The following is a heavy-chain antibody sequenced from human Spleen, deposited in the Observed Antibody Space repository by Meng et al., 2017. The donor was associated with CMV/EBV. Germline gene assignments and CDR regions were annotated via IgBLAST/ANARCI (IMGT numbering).Heavy chain of an antibody. J-gene: IGHJ4*02. CDR3: ARVPDSRAPEDDY. V-gene: IGHV1-69*05. D-gene: IGHD6-6*01. CDR1: GGTFSSYA. Sequence: CTASGGTFSSYAINWVRQAPGHGLEWIGNIIPMFRKTNYAQRFQGRVTITTGESSGTVFMELSSLTLDDTAIYFCARVPDSRAPEDDYWGQGTLVTVSS. CDR2: IIPMFRKT.